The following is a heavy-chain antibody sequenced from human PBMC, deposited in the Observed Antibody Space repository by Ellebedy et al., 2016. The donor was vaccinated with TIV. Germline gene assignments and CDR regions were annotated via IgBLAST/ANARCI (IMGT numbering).Heavy chain of an antibody. V-gene: IGHV4-39*01. CDR2: IYYTGST. Sequence: SETLSLTCTVPGGSISSSGFYWGWIRQPPGKGLECIGTIYYTGSTYYNPSLKSRVIVSVDTSKNEFSLRLSSVTAADTAVYYCARQRSYDLWSGYYADYWGQGTLVTVSS. CDR1: GGSISSSGFY. J-gene: IGHJ4*02. D-gene: IGHD3-3*01. CDR3: ARQRSYDLWSGYYADY.